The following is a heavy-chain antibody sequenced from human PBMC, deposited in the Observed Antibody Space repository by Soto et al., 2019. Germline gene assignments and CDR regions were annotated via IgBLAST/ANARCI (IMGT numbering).Heavy chain of an antibody. Sequence: ASVKAAWKAPGYGLSSYYMHWVRQAPGQGLEWMGVINPSGDSITYAQKFQGRVTMTKDTSTITLFMEVSSLRSEDTAVYFCARDWEFGYWGQGTIVTVSS. CDR3: ARDWEFGY. J-gene: IGHJ4*02. CDR1: GYGLSSYY. D-gene: IGHD1-26*01. CDR2: INPSGDSI. V-gene: IGHV1-46*01.